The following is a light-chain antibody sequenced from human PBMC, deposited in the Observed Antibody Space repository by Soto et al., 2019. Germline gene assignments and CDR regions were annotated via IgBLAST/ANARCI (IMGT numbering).Light chain of an antibody. Sequence: QSVLTQPPSASGSPGQSVTISCTGTSSDVGGYNYVSWYQQHPGKAPKFVIYEVNKRPSGVPDRFSGSKSGNTASLTVSGLQAEDEAYYYCISHAGSSTLFGGGTKVTVL. J-gene: IGLJ2*01. CDR3: ISHAGSSTL. CDR1: SSDVGGYNY. CDR2: EVN. V-gene: IGLV2-8*01.